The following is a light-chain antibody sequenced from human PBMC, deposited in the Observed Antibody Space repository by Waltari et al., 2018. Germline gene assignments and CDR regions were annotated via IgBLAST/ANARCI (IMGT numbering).Light chain of an antibody. CDR1: QNIGPW. CDR3: QQYESSSPYT. Sequence: DIQMTQSPSTVSASVGDRVTITCRTSQNIGPWLAWYQQKPGRAPNLLIYRASSLQSGVTSRFSGSGSGTEFTLTITSLQPDDIATYYCQQYESSSPYTFGPGTKLEIK. CDR2: RAS. J-gene: IGKJ2*01. V-gene: IGKV1-5*03.